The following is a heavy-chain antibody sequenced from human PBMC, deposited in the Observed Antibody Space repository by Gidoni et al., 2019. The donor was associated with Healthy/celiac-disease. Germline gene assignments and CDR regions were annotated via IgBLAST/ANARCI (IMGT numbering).Heavy chain of an antibody. CDR2: ISGSVGST. V-gene: IGHV3-23*01. J-gene: IGHJ6*02. CDR1: GFTFSSYA. D-gene: IGHD2-2*01. CDR3: AKDIVVVPLPSYYGMDV. Sequence: EVQLLESGGGLVQPGGSLRLSCAASGFTFSSYAMSWVRQAPGKGLEWVSAISGSVGSTYYADSVKGRFTISRDNSKNTLYLQMNSLRAEDTAVYYCAKDIVVVPLPSYYGMDVWGQGTTVTVSS.